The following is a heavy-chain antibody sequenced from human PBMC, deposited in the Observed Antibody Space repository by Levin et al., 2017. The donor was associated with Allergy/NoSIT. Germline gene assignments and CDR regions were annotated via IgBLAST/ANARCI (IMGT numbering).Heavy chain of an antibody. Sequence: PGESLKISCAASGFTFSSYWMSWVRQAPGGGLEWVANINQDGSEKNYVDSVRGRFTISRDNAKNSLHLQMNSLRAEDTAVYYCATTWFNNRWHAFDVWGQGTMVTISS. CDR2: INQDGSEK. CDR1: GFTFSSYW. D-gene: IGHD1/OR15-1a*01. J-gene: IGHJ3*01. V-gene: IGHV3-7*02. CDR3: ATTWFNNRWHAFDV.